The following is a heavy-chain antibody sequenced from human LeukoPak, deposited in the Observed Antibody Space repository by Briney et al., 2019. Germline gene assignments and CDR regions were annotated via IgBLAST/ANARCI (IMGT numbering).Heavy chain of an antibody. CDR1: GYTFNDYY. Sequence: ASVKVSCKASGYTFNDYYIHWVRLAPGQGLEWMGWINPKSGGTNYAQKFQGRVTMTRDTSISTVYMELSRLRSDDRAVYYCARIGGRGYSYGTFDYWGQGTLVTVSS. CDR3: ARIGGRGYSYGTFDY. CDR2: INPKSGGT. D-gene: IGHD5-18*01. J-gene: IGHJ4*02. V-gene: IGHV1-2*02.